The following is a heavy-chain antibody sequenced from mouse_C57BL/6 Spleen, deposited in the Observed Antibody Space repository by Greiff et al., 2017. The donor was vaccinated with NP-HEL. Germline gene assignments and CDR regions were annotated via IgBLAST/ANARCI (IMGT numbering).Heavy chain of an antibody. CDR1: GYTFTSYW. CDR2: IYPSDSET. J-gene: IGHJ2*01. V-gene: IGHV1-61*01. CDR3: ARSDYDSFDY. Sequence: VKLQQSGAELVRPGSSVKLSCKASGYTFTSYWMEWVKQRPGQGLEWIGNIYPSDSETHYNQKFKDKATLTVDKSSSTAYMQLSSLTSEDSAVYYCARSDYDSFDYWGQGTTLTVSS. D-gene: IGHD2-4*01.